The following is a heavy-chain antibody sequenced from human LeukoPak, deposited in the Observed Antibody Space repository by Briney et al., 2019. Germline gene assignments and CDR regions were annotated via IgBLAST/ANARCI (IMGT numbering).Heavy chain of an antibody. Sequence: GGSLRLSCAASGFTFSSYWMNWVRQAPEKGLEWVANIKQDGSEMYYVDSVKGRFTISRDNTKNSLYLQMNNLRVGDTAVYYCARDPGRDSFCDYWGQGTLVTVSS. D-gene: IGHD2-15*01. CDR2: IKQDGSEM. J-gene: IGHJ4*02. V-gene: IGHV3-7*01. CDR1: GFTFSSYW. CDR3: ARDPGRDSFCDY.